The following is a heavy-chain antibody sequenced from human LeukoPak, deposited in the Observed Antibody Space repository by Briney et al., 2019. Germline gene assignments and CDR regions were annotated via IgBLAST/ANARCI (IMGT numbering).Heavy chain of an antibody. V-gene: IGHV4-59*08. CDR3: ARPYSNYDWYFDL. CDR1: GGSISGYY. CDR2: IYYSGST. Sequence: SETLSLTCTVSGGSISGYYWSWVRQTPGAGLEWIGYIYYSGSTYYNPSLKSRVTISVDTSKNQFSLKLSSVTAADTAVYYCARPYSNYDWYFDLWGRGTLVTVSS. D-gene: IGHD4-11*01. J-gene: IGHJ2*01.